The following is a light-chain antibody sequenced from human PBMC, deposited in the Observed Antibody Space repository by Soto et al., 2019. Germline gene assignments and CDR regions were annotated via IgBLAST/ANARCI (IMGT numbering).Light chain of an antibody. J-gene: IGKJ3*01. CDR1: QSVGTY. Sequence: EIVLTQSPATLSLSPGERATLSCRASQSVGTYLAWFQQRPGQAPRLLIYEASNRATGIPERFSGGGSGTDFTLTITRLESEDFAVYYCQQYGSSLFTFGPGTKVDFK. CDR3: QQYGSSLFT. V-gene: IGKV3-20*01. CDR2: EAS.